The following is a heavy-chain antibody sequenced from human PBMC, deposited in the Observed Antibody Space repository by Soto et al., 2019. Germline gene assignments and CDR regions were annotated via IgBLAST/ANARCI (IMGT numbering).Heavy chain of an antibody. CDR2: FDPEDGET. CDR1: GYTLTELS. D-gene: IGHD1-7*01. CDR3: ATLNWNYVG. J-gene: IGHJ4*02. Sequence: GESLKISCKVSGYTLTELSMHWVRQAPGKGLEWMGGFDPEDGETIYAQKFQGRVTMTEDTSTDTAYMELSSLRSEDTAVYYCATLNWNYVGWGQGTLVTVSS. V-gene: IGHV1-24*01.